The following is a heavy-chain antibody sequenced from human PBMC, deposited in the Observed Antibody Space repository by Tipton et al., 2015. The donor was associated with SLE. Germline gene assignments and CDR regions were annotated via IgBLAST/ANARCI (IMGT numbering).Heavy chain of an antibody. Sequence: LRLSCAASGFTFSDYYMSWIRQAPGKGLEWIGSIYHSGTAYYNPSLKSRVTISVDTSKNQISLKLSSVTAADTAVYYCARYPESNYHWFGPWGQGALVTVSS. V-gene: IGHV4-38-2*01. CDR1: GFTFSDYY. D-gene: IGHD4-11*01. CDR3: ARYPESNYHWFGP. J-gene: IGHJ5*02. CDR2: IYHSGTA.